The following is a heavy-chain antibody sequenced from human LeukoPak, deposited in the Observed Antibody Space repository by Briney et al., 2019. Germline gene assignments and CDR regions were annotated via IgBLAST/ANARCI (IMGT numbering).Heavy chain of an antibody. CDR1: GGSISSSLYH. J-gene: IGHJ4*02. V-gene: IGHV4-39*07. Sequence: SETLSLTCTVSGGSISSSLYHWGWIRQSPGKNLERLGSIYYTGTTQYNPSLTSRVTISLDTSKNQFSLSLNSVTAADTAIFYCARSMVTTDRNFDHWGQGTLVTVSS. CDR2: IYYTGTT. D-gene: IGHD2-21*02. CDR3: ARSMVTTDRNFDH.